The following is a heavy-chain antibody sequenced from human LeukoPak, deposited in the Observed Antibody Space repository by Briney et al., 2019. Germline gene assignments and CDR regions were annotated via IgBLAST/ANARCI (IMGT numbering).Heavy chain of an antibody. V-gene: IGHV4-34*01. CDR3: ARGIPYYYYYYMDV. CDR2: IPQSGST. J-gene: IGHJ6*03. Sequence: PSETLSLTCAVYGDSFSGYFWSWVRQPPGKGLEWIGEIPQSGSTNYNPSLKSRVTISLDTSKNQFSLKLSSVTAADTAVYYCARGIPYYYYYYMDVWDKGTTVTVSS. CDR1: GDSFSGYF.